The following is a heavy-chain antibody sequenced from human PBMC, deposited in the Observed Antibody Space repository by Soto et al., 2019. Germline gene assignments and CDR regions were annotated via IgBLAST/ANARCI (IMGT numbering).Heavy chain of an antibody. CDR1: GFTFDDYA. J-gene: IGHJ3*02. D-gene: IGHD6-13*01. V-gene: IGHV3-9*01. CDR2: ISWNSGSI. CDR3: AKDERSSWYLAGGAFDI. Sequence: GGSLRLSCAASGFTFDDYAMHWVRQAPGKGLEWVSGISWNSGSIGYADSVKGRFTISRDNAKNSLYLQMNSLRAEDTALYYCAKDERSSWYLAGGAFDIWGQGTMVTVSS.